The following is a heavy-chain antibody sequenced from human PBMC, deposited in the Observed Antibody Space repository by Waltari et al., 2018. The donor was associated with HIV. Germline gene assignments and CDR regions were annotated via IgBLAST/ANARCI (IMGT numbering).Heavy chain of an antibody. CDR3: ARERGYTSPFDY. CDR1: GFTFRRYG. V-gene: IGHV3-33*01. CDR2: IWYDGTDE. J-gene: IGHJ4*02. Sequence: QVQLVESGGGVVEPGRYLRLTCATSGFTFRRYGIHWVLQAHGKGLEWVAVIWYDGTDEYYVDSVKGRFTISRDNSKNTVYLQMSSLRAEDTGVYFCARERGYTSPFDYWGQGTLVTVSS. D-gene: IGHD5-18*01.